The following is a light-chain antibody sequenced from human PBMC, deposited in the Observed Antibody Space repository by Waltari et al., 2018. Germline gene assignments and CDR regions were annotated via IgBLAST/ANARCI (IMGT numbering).Light chain of an antibody. CDR1: SSDAGGYDY. CDR3: NSYTSSNTFV. J-gene: IGLJ1*01. V-gene: IGLV2-14*01. CDR2: EVT. Sequence: QPALTQPASVSGSPGPSIAISCTGTSSDAGGYDYVSWYQQHPGKAPTLMIYEVTDRPSGVSNRFSGSKSGNTASLTISGLQAEDEADYYCNSYTSSNTFVFGTGTKVTVL.